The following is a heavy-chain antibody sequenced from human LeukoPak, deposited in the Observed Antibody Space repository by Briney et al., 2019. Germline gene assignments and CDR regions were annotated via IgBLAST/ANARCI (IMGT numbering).Heavy chain of an antibody. CDR1: GFTFSSYA. Sequence: GGSLRLSCAASGFTFSSYAMHWVRQAPGKGLEWVAVISYDGSNKYYADSVKGRFTISRDNSKNTLYLQMSSLRSEDTAVYYCASSSSWYPYYYYMDVWGKGTTVTVSS. CDR3: ASSSSWYPYYYYMDV. J-gene: IGHJ6*03. V-gene: IGHV3-30-3*01. CDR2: ISYDGSNK. D-gene: IGHD6-13*01.